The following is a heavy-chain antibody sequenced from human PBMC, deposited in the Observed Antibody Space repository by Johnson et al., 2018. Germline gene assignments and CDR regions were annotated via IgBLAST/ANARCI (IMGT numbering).Heavy chain of an antibody. CDR2: ISGSGGST. CDR1: GFTFSSYA. Sequence: VQLVEAGGGLVEPGGSLRLSCAASGFTFSSYAMSWVRQAPGKGLAWVSAISGSGGSTYYADPVKGRFTISRDNSKNTLYLQMTSLRAEDTAVYYCAKESGGGRDAFDIWGQGTMVTVSS. J-gene: IGHJ3*02. D-gene: IGHD1-26*01. V-gene: IGHV3-23*04. CDR3: AKESGGGRDAFDI.